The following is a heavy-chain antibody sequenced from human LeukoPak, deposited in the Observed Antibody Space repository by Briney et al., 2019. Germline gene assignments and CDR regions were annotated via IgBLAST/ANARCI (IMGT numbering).Heavy chain of an antibody. CDR3: AKVDSNGWSGDF. J-gene: IGHJ4*02. Sequence: GGSLRLSCAASGFTFSSYGMHWVRQAPGKGLEWVAVISYDGSNKYYADSVKGRFTISRDNSKNTLYLQMNSLRAEDTAVYFCAKVDSNGWSGDFWGQGTLVTVSS. CDR1: GFTFSSYG. V-gene: IGHV3-30*18. D-gene: IGHD6-19*01. CDR2: ISYDGSNK.